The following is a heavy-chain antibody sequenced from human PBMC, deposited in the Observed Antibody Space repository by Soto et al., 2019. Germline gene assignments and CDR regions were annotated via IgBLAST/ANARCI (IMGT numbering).Heavy chain of an antibody. J-gene: IGHJ4*02. CDR1: GYTFTSYG. CDR3: ARDREPYGDYAGDY. V-gene: IGHV1-18*01. D-gene: IGHD4-17*01. Sequence: ASVKVSCKASGYTFTSYGISWVRQAPGQGLEWMGWISAYNGNTNYAQKLQGRVTMTTDTSTSTAYMERRGLRSDDTAVYYCARDREPYGDYAGDYWGQGTLVTVSS. CDR2: ISAYNGNT.